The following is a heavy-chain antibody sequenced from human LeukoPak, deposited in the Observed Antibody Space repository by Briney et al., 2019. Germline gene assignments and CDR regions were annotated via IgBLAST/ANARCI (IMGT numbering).Heavy chain of an antibody. CDR1: GGSFSGYY. CDR2: INHMRST. V-gene: IGHV4-34*01. D-gene: IGHD2-15*01. Sequence: SETLSLTCAVYGGSFSGYYWSWIRQPPGKGLEWIGEINHMRSTNYNPSLKSRVTISVDTSKNQFSLKLSSVTAADTAVYYCARSVVVVAAKAFDIWGQGTMVTVSS. CDR3: ARSVVVVAAKAFDI. J-gene: IGHJ3*02.